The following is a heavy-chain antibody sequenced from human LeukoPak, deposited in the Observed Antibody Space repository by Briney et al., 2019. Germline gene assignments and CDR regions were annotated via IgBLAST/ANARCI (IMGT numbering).Heavy chain of an antibody. D-gene: IGHD6-25*01. Sequence: PSETLSLTCTVSGGSISDSWSWIRQPPGKGLEWIGNIYYSGSANHNPSLKSRVTISRDTSKNQFSLKLTSVTTADTAVYYCARAGGVKTAALDLDYWGQGTLVTVSS. CDR3: ARAGGVKTAALDLDY. CDR2: IYYSGSA. J-gene: IGHJ4*02. V-gene: IGHV4-59*01. CDR1: GGSISDS.